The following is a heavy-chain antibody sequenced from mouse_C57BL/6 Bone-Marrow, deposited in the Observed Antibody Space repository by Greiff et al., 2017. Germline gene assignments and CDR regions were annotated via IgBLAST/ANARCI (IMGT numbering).Heavy chain of an antibody. CDR2: IDPSDSYT. J-gene: IGHJ1*03. V-gene: IGHV1-69*01. D-gene: IGHD1-1*01. Sequence: VQLQQPGAELVMPGASVKLSCKASGYTFTSYWMHWVKQRPGQGLEWIGEIDPSDSYTNYNQKFKGKSTLTVDKSSSTAYMQLSSLTSEDSAVYYCAGGDYTTGYCDVWGTGTTVTGSS. CDR3: AGGDYTTGYCDV. CDR1: GYTFTSYW.